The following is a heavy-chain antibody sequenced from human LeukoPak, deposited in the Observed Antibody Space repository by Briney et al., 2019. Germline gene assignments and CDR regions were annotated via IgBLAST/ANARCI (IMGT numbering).Heavy chain of an antibody. D-gene: IGHD2-15*01. CDR1: GYTFTSYY. V-gene: IGHV1-46*01. CDR2: INPSGGST. Sequence: ASVKVSCKASGYTFTSYYMHWVRQAPGQGLEWMGIINPSGGSTSYAQKFQGRVTMTRDTSTSTVYMELSSLRSEDTAVYYCARDALVVVAATLLPLYYYYGMDVWGQGTTVTVPS. J-gene: IGHJ6*02. CDR3: ARDALVVVAATLLPLYYYYGMDV.